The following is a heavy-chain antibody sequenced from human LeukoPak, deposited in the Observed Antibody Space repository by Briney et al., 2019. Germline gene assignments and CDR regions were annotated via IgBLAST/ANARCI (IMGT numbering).Heavy chain of an antibody. CDR1: GYTFTSYA. V-gene: IGHV1-8*02. J-gene: IGHJ3*02. CDR3: ARDGGYYGSGSYLAFDI. Sequence: ASVKVSCKASGYTFTSYAMNWVRQAPGQGLEWMGWMKPNSGNTGYAQKFKGRVTMTRSTSISTAYLELRSLRSEDMAVYYCARDGGYYGSGSYLAFDIWGQGTMVTVSS. D-gene: IGHD3-10*01. CDR2: MKPNSGNT.